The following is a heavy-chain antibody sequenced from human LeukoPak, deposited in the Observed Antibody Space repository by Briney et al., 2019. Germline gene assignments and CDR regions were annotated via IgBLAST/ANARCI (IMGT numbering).Heavy chain of an antibody. CDR3: ARNSVTMVRGVVWFDP. D-gene: IGHD3-10*01. CDR2: ISAYNGNT. V-gene: IGHV1-18*01. CDR1: GYTFTSYG. Sequence: ASVKVSCKASGYTFTSYGISWVRQAPGQGLEWMGWISAYNGNTNYAQKLQGRVTMTTDTSTSTAYMELRSLRSDDTAVYYCARNSVTMVRGVVWFDPWGQGTLVTVSS. J-gene: IGHJ5*02.